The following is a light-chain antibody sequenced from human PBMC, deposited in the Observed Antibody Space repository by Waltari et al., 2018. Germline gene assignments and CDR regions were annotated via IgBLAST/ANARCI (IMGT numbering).Light chain of an antibody. CDR3: QQYYSTLLYT. Sequence: DIVMTQSPDSLAVSLGERATINCKSGQSVLYSSNNKNYLAWYQQKPGQPPKLLIYWASTRESGVPDRFSGSGSGTDFTLIISSLQAEDVAVYYCQQYYSTLLYTFGQGTKLEIK. CDR1: QSVLYSSNNKNY. CDR2: WAS. J-gene: IGKJ2*01. V-gene: IGKV4-1*01.